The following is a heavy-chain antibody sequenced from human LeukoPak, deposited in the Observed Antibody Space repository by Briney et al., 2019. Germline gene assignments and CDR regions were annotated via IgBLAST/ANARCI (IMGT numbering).Heavy chain of an antibody. CDR1: GFSFSDYY. CDR2: ISSSGYTI. D-gene: IGHD3-22*01. V-gene: IGHV3-11*04. J-gene: IGHJ4*02. Sequence: GGSLRLSCEASGFSFSDYYVTWIRRAPGKGLEWLSYISSSGYTIYYADSVKGRFTISRDNAKNSLYLQMNSLRVEDTAVYYCAKGQSSYYDSSGSLDSWGQGTLVTVSS. CDR3: AKGQSSYYDSSGSLDS.